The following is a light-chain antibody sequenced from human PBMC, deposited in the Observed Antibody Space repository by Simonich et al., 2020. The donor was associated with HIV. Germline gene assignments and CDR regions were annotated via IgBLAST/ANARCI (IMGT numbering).Light chain of an antibody. CDR2: WAS. CDR1: RNILYNSNNKNY. Sequence: DIVMTQSPDSLAVSLGERATINCKSSRNILYNSNNKNYLAWYQQKPGQPPNLLIYWASTRESGVPDRFSASGSGTDFTLTISSLQAEDVAVYYCQQYYSIPYTFGQGSKLEI. J-gene: IGKJ2*01. CDR3: QQYYSIPYT. V-gene: IGKV4-1*01.